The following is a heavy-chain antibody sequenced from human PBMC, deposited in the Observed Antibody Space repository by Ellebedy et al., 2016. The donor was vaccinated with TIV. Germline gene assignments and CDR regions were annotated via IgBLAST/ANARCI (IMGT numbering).Heavy chain of an antibody. D-gene: IGHD3-16*01. CDR2: TYYRSRWFN. Sequence: MPSETLSLTCAIPGDSVSSNSPPWNWFRQSPSRGLEWLGRTYYRSRWFNDYAMSVKSRITINAATSKNQFPLQLNSVTSEDTAVYYCARGVNWFDPWGQGTLVTVSS. V-gene: IGHV6-1*01. CDR1: GDSVSSNSPP. CDR3: ARGVNWFDP. J-gene: IGHJ5*02.